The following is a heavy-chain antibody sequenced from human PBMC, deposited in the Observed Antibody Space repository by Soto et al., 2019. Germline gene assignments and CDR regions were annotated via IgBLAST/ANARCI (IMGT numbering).Heavy chain of an antibody. V-gene: IGHV3-74*01. CDR2: ITSDGKSK. J-gene: IGHJ5*02. Sequence: GGALRLSCAASGFNFSNHWMHWVRQRPAEGLVWVSRITSDGKSKAYAESVKGRFAISRDNAKNKLYLQMNGLTAEDTAVYYCARESGDWPLNWFDPWGQGTLVTVSS. D-gene: IGHD2-21*02. CDR3: ARESGDWPLNWFDP. CDR1: GFNFSNHW.